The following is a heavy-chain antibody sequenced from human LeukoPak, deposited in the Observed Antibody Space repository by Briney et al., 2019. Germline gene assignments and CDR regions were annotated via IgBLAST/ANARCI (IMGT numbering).Heavy chain of an antibody. CDR3: ARDYQYSFDN. J-gene: IGHJ4*02. CDR1: GGSISSSTYY. Sequence: SETLSLTCTVSGGSISSSTYYWDWIRQPPGKGLEWIGNFYDSGSTWYNPSLKSRVTISGDTSKNQFSLKLTSVTAADTAVYYCARDYQYSFDNWGQGALVTVSS. V-gene: IGHV4-39*01. CDR2: FYDSGST. D-gene: IGHD4/OR15-4a*01.